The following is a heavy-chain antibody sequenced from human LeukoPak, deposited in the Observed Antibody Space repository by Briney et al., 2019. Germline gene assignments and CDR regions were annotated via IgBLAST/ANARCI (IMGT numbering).Heavy chain of an antibody. CDR3: AKGQRGTTLADY. D-gene: IGHD2-2*01. J-gene: IGHJ4*02. V-gene: IGHV3-23*01. CDR1: GFTFRSHA. Sequence: GGSLRLSCVGSGFTFRSHAMSWVRQAPEKGLEFVSGIYENGGTTYYADSVKGRFSTSRDNSKNTLYLQMDSLRGEDTAVYYCAKGQRGTTLADYWGQGTLVTVSS. CDR2: IYENGGTT.